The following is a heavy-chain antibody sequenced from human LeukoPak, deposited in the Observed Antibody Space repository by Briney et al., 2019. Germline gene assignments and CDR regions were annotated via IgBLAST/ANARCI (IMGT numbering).Heavy chain of an antibody. V-gene: IGHV4-34*01. CDR1: GGSFSGYY. CDR2: INHSGST. CDR3: ARGLSKVAARRGSWFDP. J-gene: IGHJ5*02. Sequence: SETLSLTCAVYGGSFSGYYWSWIRQPPGKGLEWIGEINHSGSTNYNPSLKSRVTISVDTSKNQFSLKLSSVTAADTAVYYCARGLSKVAARRGSWFDPWGQGTLVTVSS. D-gene: IGHD6-6*01.